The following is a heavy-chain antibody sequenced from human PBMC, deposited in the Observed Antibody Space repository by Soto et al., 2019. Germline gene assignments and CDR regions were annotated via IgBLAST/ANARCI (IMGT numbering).Heavy chain of an antibody. CDR3: ARGLKLRLRYFDWLPHRSFDY. D-gene: IGHD3-9*01. V-gene: IGHV1-8*01. CDR1: GYTFTSYD. J-gene: IGHJ4*02. CDR2: MNPNSGNT. Sequence: GASVKVSCKASGYTFTSYDINWVRQATGQGLEWMGWMNPNSGNTGYAQKFQGRVTMTRNTSISTAYMELSSLRSEDTAVYYCARGLKLRLRYFDWLPHRSFDYWGQGTLVTVSS.